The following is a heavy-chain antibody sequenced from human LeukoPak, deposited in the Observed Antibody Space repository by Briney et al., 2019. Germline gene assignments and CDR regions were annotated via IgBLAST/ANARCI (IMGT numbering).Heavy chain of an antibody. J-gene: IGHJ3*02. Sequence: SETLSLTCAVSGVSISSQNWWTWVRQPPGKGPEWIGEIFHTETTNHNPSLKSRVTISLDKSKNQFSLKLSSVTAADTAIYYCARHVYPYENSPEGERAFDIWGQGTMVTGSS. CDR2: IFHTETT. CDR3: ARHVYPYENSPEGERAFDI. D-gene: IGHD3-22*01. CDR1: GVSISSQNW. V-gene: IGHV4-4*02.